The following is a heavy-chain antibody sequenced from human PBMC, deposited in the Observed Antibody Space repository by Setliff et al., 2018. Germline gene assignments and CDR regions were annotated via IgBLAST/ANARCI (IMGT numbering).Heavy chain of an antibody. CDR1: GFTFSGSA. CDR3: ARVFCRRSCLVESYMDV. J-gene: IGHJ6*03. D-gene: IGHD3-16*01. V-gene: IGHV3-73*01. CDR2: IRSKANSYAT. Sequence: GGSLRLSCAASGFTFSGSAMHWVRQASGKGLEWVGRIRSKANSYATAYAASVKGRFTISRDDSKNTAYLQMNSLKTEDTAVYYCARVFCRRSCLVESYMDVWGTGTTVTVSS.